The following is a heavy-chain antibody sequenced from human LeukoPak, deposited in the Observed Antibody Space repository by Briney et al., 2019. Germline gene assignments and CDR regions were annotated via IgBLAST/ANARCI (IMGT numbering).Heavy chain of an antibody. J-gene: IGHJ4*02. Sequence: GGPLRLSCAASGFTFSSYAMSWVRQAPGKGLEWVSAISGSGGSTYYAGSVKGRFTISRDNSKNTLYLQMNSLRAEDTAVYYCARASGWYGDDYWGQGTLVTVSS. CDR3: ARASGWYGDDY. CDR2: ISGSGGST. V-gene: IGHV3-23*01. D-gene: IGHD6-19*01. CDR1: GFTFSSYA.